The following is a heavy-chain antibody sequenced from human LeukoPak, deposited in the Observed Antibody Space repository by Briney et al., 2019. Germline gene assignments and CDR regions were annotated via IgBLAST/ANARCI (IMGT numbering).Heavy chain of an antibody. CDR2: ISPENGDT. CDR1: GYTFVNFG. J-gene: IGHJ6*03. V-gene: IGHV1-18*01. D-gene: IGHD3/OR15-3a*01. Sequence: GASVKVSCKASGYTFVNFGLIWVRQAPGQGLEWMGWISPENGDTNYAQNFQDRVTMTTDTSTNTAYMELRSLTSDGTAVYFCARVFGYYYFYMDVWGEGTTVIISS. CDR3: ARVFGYYYFYMDV.